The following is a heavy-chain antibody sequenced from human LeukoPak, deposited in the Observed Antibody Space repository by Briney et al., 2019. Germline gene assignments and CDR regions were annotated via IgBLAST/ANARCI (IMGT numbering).Heavy chain of an antibody. V-gene: IGHV1-2*02. CDR3: ARVPTVTTYYFDY. D-gene: IGHD4-11*01. J-gene: IGHJ4*02. CDR2: INPNSGGT. CDR1: EYTFTGYY. Sequence: ASVKVSCKASEYTFTGYYMHWVRQAPGQGLEWMGWINPNSGGTNYAQKFQGRVTMTRDTSISTAYMELSRLRSDDTAVYYCARVPTVTTYYFDYWGQGTLVTVSS.